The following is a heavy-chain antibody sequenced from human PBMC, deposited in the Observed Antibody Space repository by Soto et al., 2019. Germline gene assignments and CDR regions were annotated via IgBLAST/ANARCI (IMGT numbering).Heavy chain of an antibody. D-gene: IGHD1-26*01. CDR1: GGSISTYY. CDR2: IYSSGNS. CDR3: AGWWEYRFDN. Sequence: QVQLQESGPGLVKPSETLSLTCTVSGGSISTYYWSWIRQPPGKGLEWIGHIYSSGNSNHNPSLKSRVTLSVDTSKNQFSLELNSVTAADTALYYCAGWWEYRFDNWGQGTLVTVSS. J-gene: IGHJ4*02. V-gene: IGHV4-59*01.